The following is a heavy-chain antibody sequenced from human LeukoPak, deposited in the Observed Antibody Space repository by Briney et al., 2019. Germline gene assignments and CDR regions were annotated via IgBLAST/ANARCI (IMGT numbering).Heavy chain of an antibody. CDR1: GYTFTSYG. Sequence: ASVKVSCKASGYTFTSYGISWVRQAPGQGLEWMGWISAYNGNTNYAQKLQGRVTMTTDTSTSTAYMELRSLRSDDTAVYYCARDIVVVPAARESVGYYYYGMDAWGQGTTVTVSS. V-gene: IGHV1-18*01. CDR2: ISAYNGNT. D-gene: IGHD2-2*01. CDR3: ARDIVVVPAARESVGYYYYGMDA. J-gene: IGHJ6*02.